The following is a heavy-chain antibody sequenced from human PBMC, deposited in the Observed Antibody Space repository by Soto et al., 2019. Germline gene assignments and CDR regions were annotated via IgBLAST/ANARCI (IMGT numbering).Heavy chain of an antibody. CDR2: IYYSGTT. CDR1: GYSISSSNW. V-gene: IGHV4-28*01. J-gene: IGHJ4*02. Sequence: SETLSLTCAVYGYSISSSNWWGWIRQPPGKGLEWIGYIYYSGTTYYNPSLKSRVTMSVDTSKNQFSLKLTSVTAVDTAVYYCARQGYYYNSIGYSFDYWGQGALVTVSS. CDR3: ARQGYYYNSIGYSFDY. D-gene: IGHD3-22*01.